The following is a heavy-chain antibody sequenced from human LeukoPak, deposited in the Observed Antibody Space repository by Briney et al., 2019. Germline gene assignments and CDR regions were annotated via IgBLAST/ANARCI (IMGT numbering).Heavy chain of an antibody. CDR3: ASSPLYSGSYYFDY. J-gene: IGHJ4*02. CDR1: GYTFTSYG. Sequence: ASVKVSCKASGYTFTSYGISWARQAPGQGLEWMGWISAYNGNTNYAQKLQGRVTMTTDTSTSTAYMELRSLRSDDTAVYYCASSPLYSGSYYFDYWGQGTLVTVSS. D-gene: IGHD1-26*01. V-gene: IGHV1-18*01. CDR2: ISAYNGNT.